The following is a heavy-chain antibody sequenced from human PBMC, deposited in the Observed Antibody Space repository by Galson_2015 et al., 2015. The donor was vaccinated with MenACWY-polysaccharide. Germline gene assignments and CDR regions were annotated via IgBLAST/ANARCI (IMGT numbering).Heavy chain of an antibody. Sequence: SLRLSCAASGFTFSNHRMNWVRQAPGKGLEWASYIRSSSTVYYADSAKGRFTISSDNAKNSQYLQMNSLSAEDTAVYFGARGRIASRSFDYWGQRTLFTVSP. D-gene: IGHD6-13*01. J-gene: IGHJ4*02. V-gene: IGHV3-69-1*01. CDR2: IRSSSTV. CDR3: ARGRIASRSFDY. CDR1: GFTFSNHR.